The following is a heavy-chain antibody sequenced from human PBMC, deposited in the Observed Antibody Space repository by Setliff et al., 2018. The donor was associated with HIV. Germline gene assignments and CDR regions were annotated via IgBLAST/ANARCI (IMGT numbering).Heavy chain of an antibody. CDR2: ISSSGNFI. CDR1: GFIFSGYT. Sequence: PGGSLRLSCAASGFIFSGYTMVWVRQAPGKGLEWVSSISSSGNFIYYADSLKGRITISRDNTKNSLYLQIDSLRAEDTAVYYCARDRGLGSSSPGRYYYVDVWGKGTTVTVSS. V-gene: IGHV3-21*01. CDR3: ARDRGLGSSSPGRYYYVDV. D-gene: IGHD6-13*01. J-gene: IGHJ6*03.